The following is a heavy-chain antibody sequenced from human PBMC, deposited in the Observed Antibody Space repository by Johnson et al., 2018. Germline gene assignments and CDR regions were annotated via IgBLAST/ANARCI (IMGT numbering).Heavy chain of an antibody. CDR3: AKDRSKRVGYCSGNTCYSYSYAMDV. CDR2: ISWNSVNI. V-gene: IGHV3-9*01. Sequence: EVQLVETGGGLVQPGRSLRLSCAASGFTFDDYAMHWVRQAPGKGLEWVSGISWNSVNIVYADSVKGRFTISRDNAKNSLYLQMNSLGAEDTAFYYWAKDRSKRVGYCSGNTCYSYSYAMDVWGQGTTVTVSS. D-gene: IGHD2-15*01. CDR1: GFTFDDYA. J-gene: IGHJ6*02.